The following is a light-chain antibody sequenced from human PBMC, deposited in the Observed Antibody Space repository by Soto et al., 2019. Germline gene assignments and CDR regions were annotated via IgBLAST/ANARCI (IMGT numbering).Light chain of an antibody. V-gene: IGKV1-6*02. CDR2: SSS. J-gene: IGKJ1*01. CDR1: QDIGND. Sequence: AIQMTQSPSSLSASVGDTVTITCRASQDIGNDLGWYQQKPGKAPKLLIYSSSSLQSGVSSRFSGSGSGREFVLTISSLQPEYFATYCCLQIFNFPRAFGQGTKVDIK. CDR3: LQIFNFPRA.